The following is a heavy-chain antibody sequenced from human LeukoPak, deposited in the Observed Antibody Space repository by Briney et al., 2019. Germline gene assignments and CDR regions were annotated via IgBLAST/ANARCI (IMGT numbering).Heavy chain of an antibody. D-gene: IGHD4-23*01. CDR1: GGSISSSSYY. Sequence: PSETLSLTCTVSGGSISSSSYYWGWIRQPPGKGLEWIGSIYYSGSTYYNPSLKSRVTISVDTSKNQFSLKLSSVTAADTAVYYCARDLPRWHQFDPWGQGTLVTVSS. J-gene: IGHJ5*02. V-gene: IGHV4-39*07. CDR2: IYYSGST. CDR3: ARDLPRWHQFDP.